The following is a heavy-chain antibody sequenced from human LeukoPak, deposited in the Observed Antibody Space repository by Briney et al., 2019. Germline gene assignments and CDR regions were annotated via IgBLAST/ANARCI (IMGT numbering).Heavy chain of an antibody. D-gene: IGHD3-22*01. Sequence: GGSLRLSCAASGFTFSTYAMHWVRQAPGQGLEWVAALSYDGRDKYYADSVKGRFTISRDNSKNTLYLQMNSLRAEDTAVYSCATDLGDYDGSVFDGTRVHLYYGMDVWGQGTTVTVSS. V-gene: IGHV3-30*03. CDR3: ATDLGDYDGSVFDGTRVHLYYGMDV. CDR2: LSYDGRDK. J-gene: IGHJ6*02. CDR1: GFTFSTYA.